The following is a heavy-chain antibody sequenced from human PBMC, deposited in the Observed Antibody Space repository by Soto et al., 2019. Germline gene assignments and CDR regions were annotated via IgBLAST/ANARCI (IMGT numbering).Heavy chain of an antibody. CDR3: AKRTLNYDFWSGSKYYYGMDV. CDR1: GFTFSSYA. D-gene: IGHD3-3*01. J-gene: IGHJ6*02. V-gene: IGHV3-23*01. CDR2: ISGSGGST. Sequence: GGSLRLSCAASGFTFSSYAMSWVRQAPGKGLEWASAISGSGGSTYYADSVKGRFTISRDNSKNTLYLQMNSLRAEDTAVYYCAKRTLNYDFWSGSKYYYGMDVWGQGTTVTVSS.